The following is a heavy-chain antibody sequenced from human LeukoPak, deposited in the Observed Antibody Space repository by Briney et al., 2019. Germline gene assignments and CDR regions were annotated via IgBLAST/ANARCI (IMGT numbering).Heavy chain of an antibody. D-gene: IGHD2-2*03. CDR3: ANCMDNDWYFDL. V-gene: IGHV3-23*01. Sequence: GGSLRLSCAASGCTFSSYAMSWVRQAPGKGLEWVSAISGSGGSTYYADSVKGRFTISRDNPKNTLYLQMNSLRAEDTAVYYCANCMDNDWYFDLWGRGTLVTVSS. CDR1: GCTFSSYA. J-gene: IGHJ2*01. CDR2: ISGSGGST.